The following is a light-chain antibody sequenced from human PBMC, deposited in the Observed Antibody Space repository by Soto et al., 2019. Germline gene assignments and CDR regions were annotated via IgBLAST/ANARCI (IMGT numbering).Light chain of an antibody. CDR1: QSISSW. Sequence: DIQMTQSPSTLSASVGDRVTITCRASQSISSWLAWYLQKPGKAPPLLIYKASNLQDGIPSRFSGSGSGTECTLTIISLQADDFATYYCQQYISYSSYTFGQGTKLEIK. CDR3: QQYISYSSYT. CDR2: KAS. J-gene: IGKJ2*01. V-gene: IGKV1-5*03.